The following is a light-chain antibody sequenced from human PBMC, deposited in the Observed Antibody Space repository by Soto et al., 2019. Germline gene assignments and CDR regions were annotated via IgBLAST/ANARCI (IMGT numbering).Light chain of an antibody. CDR1: ESLLHSNGYNY. V-gene: IGKV2-28*01. Sequence: EIVMTQSPLSLPGTPGEPPSMSCSASESLLHSNGYNYLDWYLQKSGQSPQLLIYLGSNRSSGVPDRFSGSGSGTDFTLKISRVEAEDVGVYYCMQGTHWPITFGQGTRLEIK. CDR2: LGS. J-gene: IGKJ5*01. CDR3: MQGTHWPIT.